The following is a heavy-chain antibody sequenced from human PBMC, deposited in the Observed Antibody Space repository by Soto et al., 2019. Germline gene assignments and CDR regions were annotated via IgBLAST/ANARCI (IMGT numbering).Heavy chain of an antibody. CDR2: IYYTGST. J-gene: IGHJ3*01. CDR3: ASFSGYAVDV. Sequence: QLQLRESGPGLVKPSETLSLACTVSSGSITSDGYNWDWIRQPPGKGLQWIGTIYYTGSTDYNPCLKGRFIISADTFKIEFSLRLGSVTAANTAVYNCASFSGYAVDVWGHGTSVIVSP. CDR1: SGSITSDGYN. V-gene: IGHV4-39*01.